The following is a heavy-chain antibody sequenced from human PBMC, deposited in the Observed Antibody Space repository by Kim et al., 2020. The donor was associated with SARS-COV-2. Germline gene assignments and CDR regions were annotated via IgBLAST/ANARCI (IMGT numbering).Heavy chain of an antibody. CDR2: ISYDGSNK. CDR1: GFTFSSYA. J-gene: IGHJ4*02. CDR3: ARVVAGTNSGIY. Sequence: GGSLRLSCAASGFTFSSYAMHWVRQAPGKGLEWVAVISYDGSNKYYADSVKGRFTISRDNSKNTLYLQMNSLRAEDTAVYYCARVVAGTNSGIYWGQGTLVTVSS. D-gene: IGHD6-19*01. V-gene: IGHV3-30-3*01.